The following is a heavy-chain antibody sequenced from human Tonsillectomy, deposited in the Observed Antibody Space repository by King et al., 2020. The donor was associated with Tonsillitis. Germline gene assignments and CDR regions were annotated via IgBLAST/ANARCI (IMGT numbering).Heavy chain of an antibody. J-gene: IGHJ2*01. Sequence: VQLQESGPGLVKPSETLSLTCTVSGGSISSYYWSWLRQPPGKGLEWIGYIYYSGSTNYNPSLKSRVTISVDTSKNQFSLKLSSVTAADTAVYYCARPRYGYNWYFDLWGRGTLVTVSS. CDR2: IYYSGST. CDR3: ARPRYGYNWYFDL. D-gene: IGHD1-1*01. V-gene: IGHV4-59*08. CDR1: GGSISSYY.